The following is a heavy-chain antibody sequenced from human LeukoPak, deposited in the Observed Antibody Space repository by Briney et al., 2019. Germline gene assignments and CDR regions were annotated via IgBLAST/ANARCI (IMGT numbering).Heavy chain of an antibody. Sequence: GGSLRLSCAASGFTFSSYGMHWVRQAPGKGLGGVAVICYDGSNKYYADSVKGRFTISRDNSKNTLYLQMNSLRAEDTAVYYCAKDRAAVYYYYYMDVWGKGTTVTVSS. CDR2: ICYDGSNK. CDR1: GFTFSSYG. CDR3: AKDRAAVYYYYYMDV. V-gene: IGHV3-33*06. J-gene: IGHJ6*03.